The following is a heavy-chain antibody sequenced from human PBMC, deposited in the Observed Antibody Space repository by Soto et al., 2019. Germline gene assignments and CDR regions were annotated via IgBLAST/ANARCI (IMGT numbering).Heavy chain of an antibody. CDR2: IIPIFGTA. CDR1: GGTFSSYA. D-gene: IGHD1-7*01. J-gene: IGHJ4*02. CDR3: ARDRVSRGYNWNYVFDY. Sequence: QVQLAQSGAEVKKPGSSVKVSCKASGGTFSSYAISWVRQAPGQGLEWMGGIIPIFGTANYAQKFQGRVTITADESTSTAYMELSSLRSEDTAVYYCARDRVSRGYNWNYVFDYWGQGTLVTVSS. V-gene: IGHV1-69*01.